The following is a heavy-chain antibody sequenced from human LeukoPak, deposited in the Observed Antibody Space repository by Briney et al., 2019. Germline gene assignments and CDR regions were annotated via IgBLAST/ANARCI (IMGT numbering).Heavy chain of an antibody. CDR3: ARDRGGNYVRFWFDP. V-gene: IGHV1-69*05. CDR2: IIPIFGTA. Sequence: SVKVSCKASGGTFSSYAISWVRQAPGQGLEWMGGIIPIFGTANYAQKFQGRVTITTDESTSTAYMELSSLRSEDTAVYYCARDRGGNYVRFWFDPWGQGTLVTVSS. J-gene: IGHJ5*02. D-gene: IGHD1-7*01. CDR1: GGTFSSYA.